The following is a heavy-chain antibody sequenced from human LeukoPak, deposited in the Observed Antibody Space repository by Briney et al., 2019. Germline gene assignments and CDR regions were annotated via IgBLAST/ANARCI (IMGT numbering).Heavy chain of an antibody. D-gene: IGHD3-22*01. J-gene: IGHJ4*02. Sequence: GGSLRLSCAAYGFTFSSYAMHLVRQAPGKGLEWVAVISYDGSNKYYADSVKGRFTISRDNSKNTLYLQMNSLRAEDTAVYYCARGLDDSSFLDLDYWGQGTLVTVSS. V-gene: IGHV3-30-3*01. CDR2: ISYDGSNK. CDR1: GFTFSSYA. CDR3: ARGLDDSSFLDLDY.